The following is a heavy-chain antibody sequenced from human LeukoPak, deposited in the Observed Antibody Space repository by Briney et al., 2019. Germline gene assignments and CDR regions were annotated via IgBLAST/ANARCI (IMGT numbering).Heavy chain of an antibody. D-gene: IGHD3-9*01. Sequence: GESLKISCKGSGYSFTSYWIGWVRQMPGKGLEWMGIIYPGGSDTRYSPSFQGQVTISADKSISTAYLQWSSLKASDTAMYYCARVLPILTGYYTQYYFDYWGQGTLVTVSS. V-gene: IGHV5-51*01. J-gene: IGHJ4*02. CDR2: IYPGGSDT. CDR1: GYSFTSYW. CDR3: ARVLPILTGYYTQYYFDY.